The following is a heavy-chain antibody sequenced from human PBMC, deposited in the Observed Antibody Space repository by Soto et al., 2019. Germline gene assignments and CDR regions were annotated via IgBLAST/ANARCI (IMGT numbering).Heavy chain of an antibody. V-gene: IGHV4-4*02. CDR2: IYHSGST. Sequence: QVPLQESGPGLVKPSGTLSLTCAVSGGSISSSNWWTWVRQPPGKGLEWIGEIYHSGSTTYNPSLKSRVTMSVDKSKNQFSLNLSSVTAADTAVYYCARLRPSSSYFDYWGQGTLVTVSS. CDR1: GGSISSSNW. CDR3: ARLRPSSSYFDY. J-gene: IGHJ4*02.